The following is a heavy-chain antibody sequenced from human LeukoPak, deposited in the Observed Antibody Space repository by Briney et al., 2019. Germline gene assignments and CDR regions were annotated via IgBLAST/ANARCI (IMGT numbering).Heavy chain of an antibody. D-gene: IGHD5-24*01. V-gene: IGHV3-11*01. CDR3: ARDLRWLQLDY. CDR1: GFIFSDYY. J-gene: IGHJ4*02. CDR2: ISSSGSTF. Sequence: PGGSLRLSCTASGFIFSDYYMIWIRQAPGKGLEWVSYISSSGSTFYQADSVKGRFTISRDNAKNSLYLQMNSLRVKDTAVYYCARDLRWLQLDYWGQGTLVTVSS.